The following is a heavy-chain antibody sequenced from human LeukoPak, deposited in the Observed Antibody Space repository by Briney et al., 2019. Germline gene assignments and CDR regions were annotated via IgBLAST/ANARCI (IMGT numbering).Heavy chain of an antibody. CDR1: GGSISSYY. CDR2: ISYSGST. V-gene: IGHV4-59*01. D-gene: IGHD3-16*02. J-gene: IGHJ4*02. CDR3: AKYVWGSYPTFEDY. Sequence: SETLSLTCTVSGGSISSYYWSWIRQPPGKGLEWIGYISYSGSTNYNPSLKSRVTISVDTSKNQFSLKLSSVTAADTAVYYCAKYVWGSYPTFEDYWGQGTLVTISS.